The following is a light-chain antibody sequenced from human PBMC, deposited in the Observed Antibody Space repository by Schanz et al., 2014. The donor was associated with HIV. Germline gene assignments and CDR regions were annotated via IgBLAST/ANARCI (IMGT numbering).Light chain of an antibody. Sequence: QSALTQPRSVSAFPGQSVTISCTGTSSDVGGYDYVSWYQQHPGKAPKLMVYDVNKRPSGVPDRFSGSKSGNTASLTISGLQAEDEADYYCQSYDNNLGGSGVFGGGTKLTVL. CDR2: DVN. V-gene: IGLV2-11*01. J-gene: IGLJ3*02. CDR1: SSDVGGYDY. CDR3: QSYDNNLGGSGV.